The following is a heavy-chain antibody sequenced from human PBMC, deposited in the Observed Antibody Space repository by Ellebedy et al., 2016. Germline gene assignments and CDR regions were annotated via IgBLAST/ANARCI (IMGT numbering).Heavy chain of an antibody. CDR1: GFTFSSYA. CDR2: IKQDGSEK. Sequence: GGSLRLXXAASGFTFSSYAMHWVRQAPGKGLEWVANIKQDGSEKYYVDSVKGRFTISRDNAKNSLYLQMNSLRAEDTAVYYCARENSIVVVPAAIVRYYGMDVWGQGTTVTVSS. CDR3: ARENSIVVVPAAIVRYYGMDV. D-gene: IGHD2-2*02. J-gene: IGHJ6*02. V-gene: IGHV3-7*03.